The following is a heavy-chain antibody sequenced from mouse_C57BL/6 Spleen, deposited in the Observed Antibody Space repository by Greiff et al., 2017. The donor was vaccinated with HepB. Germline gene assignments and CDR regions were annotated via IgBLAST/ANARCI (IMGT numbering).Heavy chain of an antibody. D-gene: IGHD1-1*01. J-gene: IGHJ1*03. CDR2: IWGDGST. CDR1: GFSLTSYG. V-gene: IGHV2-3*01. Sequence: VKLMESGPGLVAPSQSLSITCTVSGFSLTSYGVSWVRQPPGKGLEWLGVIWGDGSTNYHSALISRLSISKDNSKRQDFLKLNSLQTDDTATYYCAKPVGGYGSSYDCYFDVWGTGTTLTVSS. CDR3: AKPVGGYGSSYDCYFDV.